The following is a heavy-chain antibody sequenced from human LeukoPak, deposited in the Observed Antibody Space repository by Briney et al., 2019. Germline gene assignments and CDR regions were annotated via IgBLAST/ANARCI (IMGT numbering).Heavy chain of an antibody. CDR1: GYSFTNYW. CDR3: ARRAVQYCGADCTKGYFDY. V-gene: IGHV5-51*01. D-gene: IGHD2-21*02. CDR2: IYPGDFDT. Sequence: GESLQISCKGSGYSFTNYWIGWVRQMPGKGLEWMGIIYPGDFDTRYSPSFQGQVTISAEKSISTAYLRWSSLKASDTAMYYCARRAVQYCGADCTKGYFDYWGQGTLVTVSS. J-gene: IGHJ4*02.